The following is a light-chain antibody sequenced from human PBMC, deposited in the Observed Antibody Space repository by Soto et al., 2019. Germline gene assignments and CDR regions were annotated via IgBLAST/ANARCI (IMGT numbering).Light chain of an antibody. CDR3: QQGSNWPRT. CDR2: DAS. Sequence: EIVLTQSPATLSLSPGERATLSCRASQSVSSYLAWYQQKPGQAPRLLIYDASNRATGIPARFSGSGSGTDCPLTISSLEPEDFAVYYCQQGSNWPRTFGQGTKVELK. CDR1: QSVSSY. J-gene: IGKJ1*01. V-gene: IGKV3-11*01.